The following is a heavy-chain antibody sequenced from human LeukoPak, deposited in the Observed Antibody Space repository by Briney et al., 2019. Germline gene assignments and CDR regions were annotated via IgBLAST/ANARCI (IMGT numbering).Heavy chain of an antibody. V-gene: IGHV3-43*02. CDR2: ISGDTTST. D-gene: IGHD3-10*01. CDR3: VKDYYYGSGRYCDS. J-gene: IGHJ4*02. Sequence: GGSLRLSCVASGFSFHGYAMHWARQAPGKGLEWVSLISGDTTSTYYADSVKGRFTISRDNSKNSLYLQMNSLRTEDTALYYCVKDYYYGSGRYCDSWGQGTLVTVSS. CDR1: GFSFHGYA.